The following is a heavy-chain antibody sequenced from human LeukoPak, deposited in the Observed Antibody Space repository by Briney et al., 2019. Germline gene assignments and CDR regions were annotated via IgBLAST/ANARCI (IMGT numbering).Heavy chain of an antibody. CDR2: TNPNSGYT. V-gene: IGHV1-8*03. CDR1: GYTFTSYD. J-gene: IGHJ4*02. Sequence: ASVKVSCKASGYTFTSYDINWARQATGQGLEWMGWTNPNSGYTGYAQKFQGRLTITRNTSISTAHMELSSLRSEDTAVYYCARVAGSIDYWGQGTLVTVSS. D-gene: IGHD6-19*01. CDR3: ARVAGSIDY.